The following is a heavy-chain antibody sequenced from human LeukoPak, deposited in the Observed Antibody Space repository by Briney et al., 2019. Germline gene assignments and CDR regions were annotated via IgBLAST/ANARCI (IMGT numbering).Heavy chain of an antibody. D-gene: IGHD1-26*01. CDR1: GFTFSSYA. V-gene: IGHV3-23*01. J-gene: IGHJ4*02. CDR2: ISGSGGST. Sequence: PGGSLRLSCAASGFTFSSYAMSWVRQAPGKGLEWVSAISGSGGSTYYADSVKGRFTISRDNSKNTLYLQMNSLRAEDTAVYYCAKGWGYSGSYRGNYFDYWGQGTLVTVSS. CDR3: AKGWGYSGSYRGNYFDY.